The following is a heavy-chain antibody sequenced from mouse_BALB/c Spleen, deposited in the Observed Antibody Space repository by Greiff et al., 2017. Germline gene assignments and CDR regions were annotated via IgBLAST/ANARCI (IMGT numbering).Heavy chain of an antibody. J-gene: IGHJ3*01. CDR2: ISSGSSTI. V-gene: IGHV5-17*02. CDR3: ARWRFAY. CDR1: GFTFSSYT. Sequence: VQLKESGGGLVQPGGSLKLSCAASGFTFSSYTMSWVRQTPEKGLEWVAYISSGSSTIYYADTVKGRFTISRDNPKNTLFLQMTSLRSEDTAMYYCARWRFAYWGQGTLVTVSA.